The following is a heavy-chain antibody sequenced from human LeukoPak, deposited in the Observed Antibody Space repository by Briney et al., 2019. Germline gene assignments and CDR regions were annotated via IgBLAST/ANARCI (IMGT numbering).Heavy chain of an antibody. CDR1: GYTFTGYY. D-gene: IGHD1-7*01. V-gene: IGHV1-2*02. Sequence: ASVKVSCKASGYTFTGYYMHWVRQAPGQGLEWMGWINPNSGGTNYAQKFQGRVTMTRDTSISTAYMELSGLRSDDTAVYYCARDTGEGTWDAFDIWGQGTMVTVSS. CDR3: ARDTGEGTWDAFDI. CDR2: INPNSGGT. J-gene: IGHJ3*02.